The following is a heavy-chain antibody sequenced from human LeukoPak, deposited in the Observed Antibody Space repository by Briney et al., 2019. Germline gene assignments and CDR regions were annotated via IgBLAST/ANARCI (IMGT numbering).Heavy chain of an antibody. CDR1: GGSFSGYY. J-gene: IGHJ5*02. Sequence: SETLSLTCAVYGGSFSGYYWSWIRQPPGKGLEWIGEINHSGSTNYNPSLKSRVTISVDTSKNQFSLKLSSVTAADTAVYYCARENSSGYNWFDPWGQGTLVTVSS. V-gene: IGHV4-34*01. CDR2: INHSGST. CDR3: ARENSSGYNWFDP. D-gene: IGHD3-22*01.